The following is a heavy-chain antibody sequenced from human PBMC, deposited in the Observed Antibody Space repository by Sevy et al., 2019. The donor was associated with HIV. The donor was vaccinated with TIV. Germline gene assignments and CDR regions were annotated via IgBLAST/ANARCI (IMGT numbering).Heavy chain of an antibody. V-gene: IGHV1-3*01. CDR1: EYTFTSYA. Sequence: ASVKVSCKASEYTFTSYAMHWVRQAPGQRLEWMGWINAGNGNTKYSQKFQGRVTITRDTSASTAYMELSSLRSEDTAVYYCARAGWNVVVTAQDYWGQGTLVTVSS. CDR2: INAGNGNT. D-gene: IGHD2-21*02. CDR3: ARAGWNVVVTAQDY. J-gene: IGHJ4*02.